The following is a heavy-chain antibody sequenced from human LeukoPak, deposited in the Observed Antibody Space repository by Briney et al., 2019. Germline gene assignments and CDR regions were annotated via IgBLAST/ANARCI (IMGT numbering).Heavy chain of an antibody. D-gene: IGHD3-10*01. Sequence: SETLSLTCTVSGGSISSYYWSLIRQPPGKGLEWIGYIYYSGSTNYNPSLKSRVTISVDTSKNQFSLKLSSVTAADTAVYYCASLLLWFGEADAFDIWGQGTMVTVSS. V-gene: IGHV4-59*08. CDR3: ASLLLWFGEADAFDI. J-gene: IGHJ3*02. CDR2: IYYSGST. CDR1: GGSISSYY.